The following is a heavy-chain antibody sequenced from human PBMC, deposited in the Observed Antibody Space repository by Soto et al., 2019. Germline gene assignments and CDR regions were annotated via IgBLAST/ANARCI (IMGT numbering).Heavy chain of an antibody. Sequence: EVQLVQSGAEVKKPGESLRISCKGSGYSFTSYWISWVRQMPGKGLEWMGRIDPSDSYTNYSPSFQGHVTISADKSISTAYLKWSSLKASDTAMYYCARHSPTVRGVTAAFDIWGQGTMVTVSS. J-gene: IGHJ3*02. CDR1: GYSFTSYW. CDR3: ARHSPTVRGVTAAFDI. V-gene: IGHV5-10-1*01. CDR2: IDPSDSYT. D-gene: IGHD3-10*01.